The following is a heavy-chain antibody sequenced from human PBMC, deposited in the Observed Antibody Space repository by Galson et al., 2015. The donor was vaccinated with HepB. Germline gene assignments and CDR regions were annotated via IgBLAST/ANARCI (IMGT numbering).Heavy chain of an antibody. D-gene: IGHD3-22*01. Sequence: SVKVSCKASGYTFTRYDINWVRQATGQGLEWMGWMNPDNGNSGYAQKFQGRVTMTRDTSISTAYMELSSLRSEDTAVYYCARGPFLVVTTAGDSWGQGTLVRVSS. J-gene: IGHJ5*01. CDR2: MNPDNGNS. CDR1: GYTFTRYD. V-gene: IGHV1-8*01. CDR3: ARGPFLVVTTAGDS.